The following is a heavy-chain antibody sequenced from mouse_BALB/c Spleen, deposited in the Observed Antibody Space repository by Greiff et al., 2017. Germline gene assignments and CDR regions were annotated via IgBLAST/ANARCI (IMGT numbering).Heavy chain of an antibody. CDR1: GYAFTNYL. CDR3: ARSAREFAY. J-gene: IGHJ3*01. V-gene: IGHV1-54*01. CDR2: INPGSGGT. Sequence: VQLQESGAELVRPGTSVKVSCKASGYAFTNYLIEWVKQRPGQGLEWIGVINPGSGGTNYNEKFKGKATLTADKSSSTAYMQLSSLTSDDSAVYFGARSAREFAYWGQGTLVTVSA.